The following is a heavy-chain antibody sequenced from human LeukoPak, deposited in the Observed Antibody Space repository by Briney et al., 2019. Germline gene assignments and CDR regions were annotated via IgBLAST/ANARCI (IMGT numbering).Heavy chain of an antibody. V-gene: IGHV1-18*01. CDR1: GYTFTSYG. J-gene: IGHJ4*02. D-gene: IGHD1-26*01. CDR2: ISAYNGNT. CDR3: AKDIKAGATAFDY. Sequence: ASVKVSCKASGYTFTSYGISWVRQAPGQGLEWMGWISAYNGNTNYAQKLQGRVTMTTDTSTSTAYMELRSLRAEDTALYYCAKDIKAGATAFDYWGQGTLVTVSS.